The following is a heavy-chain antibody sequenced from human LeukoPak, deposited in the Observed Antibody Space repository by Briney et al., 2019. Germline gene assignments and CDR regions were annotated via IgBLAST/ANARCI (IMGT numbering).Heavy chain of an antibody. CDR2: ISWNSGSI. CDR1: GFTFDDYA. D-gene: IGHD3-3*01. V-gene: IGHV3-9*01. CDR3: VEAGGDFWSGYYSSGHYFDY. J-gene: IGHJ4*02. Sequence: GGSLRLSCAASGFTFDDYAMHWVRQAPGKGLEWVSGISWNSGSIGYADSVKGRFTISRDNAKNSLYLQMNSLRAEDTALYYCVEAGGDFWSGYYSSGHYFDYWGQGTLVTVSS.